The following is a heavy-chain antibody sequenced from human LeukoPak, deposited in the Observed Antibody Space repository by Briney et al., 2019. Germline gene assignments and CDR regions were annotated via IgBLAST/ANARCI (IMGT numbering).Heavy chain of an antibody. J-gene: IGHJ4*02. Sequence: VASVEVSCKASGYTFTGYYMHWVRQAPGQGLEWMGWINPNSGGTNYAQKFQGRVTMTRDTSISTAYMELSRLRSDDTAVYYCARGEDVVGTVNLLDSWGQGTLVTVSS. CDR2: INPNSGGT. D-gene: IGHD2-21*02. CDR3: ARGEDVVGTVNLLDS. CDR1: GYTFTGYY. V-gene: IGHV1-2*02.